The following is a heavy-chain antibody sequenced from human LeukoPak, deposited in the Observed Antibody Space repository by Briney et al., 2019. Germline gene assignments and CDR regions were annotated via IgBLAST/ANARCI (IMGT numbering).Heavy chain of an antibody. J-gene: IGHJ4*02. CDR2: ISYDGSNK. CDR3: ARDPSFITMVRGVSFDY. D-gene: IGHD3-10*01. Sequence: GGSLRLSCAASGFTFSSYAMHWVRQAPGKGLEWVAVISYDGSNKYYADSVKGRFTISRDNSKNTLYLQMNSPRAEDTAVYYCARDPSFITMVRGVSFDYWGQGTLVTVSS. CDR1: GFTFSSYA. V-gene: IGHV3-30-3*01.